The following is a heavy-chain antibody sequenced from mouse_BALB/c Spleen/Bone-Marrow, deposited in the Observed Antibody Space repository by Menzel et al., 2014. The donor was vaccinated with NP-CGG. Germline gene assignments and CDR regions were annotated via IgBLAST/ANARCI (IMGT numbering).Heavy chain of an antibody. CDR1: GYTFTNYY. J-gene: IGHJ1*01. V-gene: IGHV1S81*02. Sequence: VQLQQSGAELVKPGVSVKLSCKASGYTFTNYYMYWVKQRPGQDLEWIGEINPSNGGTNFNEKFKSKATLTVDKSSSTAYMQLSSLTSEDSAVYYCARDYDYWYFDVWGAGTTVTVSS. D-gene: IGHD2-4*01. CDR2: INPSNGGT. CDR3: ARDYDYWYFDV.